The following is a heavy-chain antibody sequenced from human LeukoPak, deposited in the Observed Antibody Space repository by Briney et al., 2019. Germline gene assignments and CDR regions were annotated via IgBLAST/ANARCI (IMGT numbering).Heavy chain of an antibody. CDR2: IIPIFGTA. CDR3: ASYTAMVPYYFDY. CDR1: GGTFSSYA. D-gene: IGHD5-18*01. Sequence: SVKVSCKASGGTFSSYAISWVRQAPGQGLEWMGGIIPIFGTANYAQKFQGRVTITADKSTSTAYMELSSLRSEDTAVYYCASYTAMVPYYFDYWGQGTLVTVSS. V-gene: IGHV1-69*06. J-gene: IGHJ4*02.